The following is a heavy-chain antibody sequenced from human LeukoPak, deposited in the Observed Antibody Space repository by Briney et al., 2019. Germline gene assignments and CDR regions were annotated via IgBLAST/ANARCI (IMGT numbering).Heavy chain of an antibody. J-gene: IGHJ4*02. V-gene: IGHV1-2*02. Sequence: ASVKVSCKASGYKFTHDYMHWVRQAPGQGLEFMGWINPDSGVTNYAQKFKGRVTMTSDTSMSTAYLEVRSLTSDDTAVYYCAPTAEAYTSWWKVWGQGTLVTVSS. D-gene: IGHD3-16*01. CDR1: GYKFTHDY. CDR2: INPDSGVT. CDR3: APTAEAYTSWWKV.